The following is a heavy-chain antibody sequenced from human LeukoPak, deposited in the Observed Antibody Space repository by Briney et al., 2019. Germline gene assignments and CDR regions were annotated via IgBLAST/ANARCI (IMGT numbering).Heavy chain of an antibody. CDR1: LGTLSRYA. D-gene: IGHD3-10*01. V-gene: IGHV1-69*13. CDR2: IFPIFGTA. CDR3: ARGSVSAELLWFGESNGPNWFDP. J-gene: IGHJ5*02. Sequence: SVKVSSEASLGTLSRYAISWVRHAPGQGRVWVGGIFPIFGTANSAQKFQDRVTITADESTSTAYMELSSLRSEDTAVYYCARGSVSAELLWFGESNGPNWFDPWGQGTLVTVSS.